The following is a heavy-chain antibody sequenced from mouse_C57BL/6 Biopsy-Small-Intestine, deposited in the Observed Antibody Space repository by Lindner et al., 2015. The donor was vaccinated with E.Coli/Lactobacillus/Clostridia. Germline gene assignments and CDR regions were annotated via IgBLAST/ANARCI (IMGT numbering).Heavy chain of an antibody. CDR1: GYTFTSYG. Sequence: VQLQESGAELARPGASVKLSCKASGYTFTSYGISWVKQRTGQGLEWIGEIYPRSGDIYYNENFKGKATQTADKSSSTAYMELRSLTSEDSAVYFCARLGYYGSSYWYFDVWGTGTTVTVSS. J-gene: IGHJ1*03. CDR2: IYPRSGDI. D-gene: IGHD1-1*01. CDR3: ARLGYYGSSYWYFDV. V-gene: IGHV1-81*01.